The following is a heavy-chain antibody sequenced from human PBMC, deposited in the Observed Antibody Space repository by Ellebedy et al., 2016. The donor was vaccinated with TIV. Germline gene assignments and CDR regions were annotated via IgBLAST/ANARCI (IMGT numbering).Heavy chain of an antibody. J-gene: IGHJ3*02. V-gene: IGHV3-30-3*01. D-gene: IGHD5-24*01. CDR1: GFTFSSYA. CDR3: ARGRWLHRPGDDAFDI. Sequence: GESLKISXAASGFTFSSYAMHWVRQAPGKGLEWVAVISYDGSNKYYADSVKGRFTISRDNSKNTLYLQMNSLRAEDTAVYYCARGRWLHRPGDDAFDIWGQGTMVTVSS. CDR2: ISYDGSNK.